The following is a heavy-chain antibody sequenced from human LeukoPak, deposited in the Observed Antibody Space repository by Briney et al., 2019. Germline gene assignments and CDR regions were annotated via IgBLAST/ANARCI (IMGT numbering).Heavy chain of an antibody. CDR3: ARLPVVVVPAAIGRNWFDP. V-gene: IGHV3-7*01. CDR2: IKQDGSEK. CDR1: GFTFSSYW. J-gene: IGHJ5*02. D-gene: IGHD2-2*01. Sequence: SGGSLRLSCAASGFTFSSYWMSWVRQAPGKGLEWVANIKQDGSEKYYVDSVKGRFTISRDNAKNSLYLQMNSLRAEDTAVYYCARLPVVVVPAAIGRNWFDPWGQGTLVTVSS.